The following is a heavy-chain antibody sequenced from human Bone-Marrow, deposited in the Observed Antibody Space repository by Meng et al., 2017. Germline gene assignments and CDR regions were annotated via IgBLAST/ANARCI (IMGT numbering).Heavy chain of an antibody. CDR3: ARDSPHLGGAFDI. J-gene: IGHJ3*02. Sequence: SETLSLTCSVSGYSISSGYFWGWIRQPPGKGLEWITNIYHGGSTFYNPSLKSRVTISVDTSKNQFSLKLSSVTAADTAVYYCARDSPHLGGAFDIWGQGTMVTVSS. CDR2: IYHGGST. V-gene: IGHV4-38-2*02. D-gene: IGHD3-16*01. CDR1: GYSISSGYF.